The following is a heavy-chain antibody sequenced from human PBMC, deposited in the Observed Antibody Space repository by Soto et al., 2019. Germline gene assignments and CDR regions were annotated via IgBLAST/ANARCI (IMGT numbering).Heavy chain of an antibody. CDR2: ISGSGGST. CDR1: GFTFSSYA. Sequence: PGGSLRLSCAASGFTFSSYAMSWVRQAPGKGLEWVSAISGSGGSTYYADSVKGRFTISRDNSKNTLYLQMNSLRAEDTAVYYCARDRITMVRGSYYGMDVWGQGXTVTVYS. CDR3: ARDRITMVRGSYYGMDV. D-gene: IGHD3-10*01. V-gene: IGHV3-23*01. J-gene: IGHJ6*02.